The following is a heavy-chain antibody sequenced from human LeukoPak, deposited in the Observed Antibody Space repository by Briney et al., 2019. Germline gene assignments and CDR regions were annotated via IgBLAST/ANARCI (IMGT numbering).Heavy chain of an antibody. V-gene: IGHV3-21*01. D-gene: IGHD5-18*01. Sequence: GGSLGLSCAASGFTFSSYSMNWVRQAPGKGLEWVSSISSSSSYIYYADSVKGRFTISRDNAKNSLYLQMNSLRAEDTAVYYCARDIHSYGNAFDIWGQGTMVTVSS. CDR3: ARDIHSYGNAFDI. CDR1: GFTFSSYS. CDR2: ISSSSSYI. J-gene: IGHJ3*02.